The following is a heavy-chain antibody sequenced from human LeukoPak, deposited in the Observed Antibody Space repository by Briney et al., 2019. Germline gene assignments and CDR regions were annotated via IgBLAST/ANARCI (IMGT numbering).Heavy chain of an antibody. V-gene: IGHV3-23*01. J-gene: IGHJ5*02. CDR1: GFTFSSYG. CDR2: ISGSGGST. Sequence: GGSLRLSCAASGFTFSSYGMSWVRQPPGKGLEWVSGISGSGGSTFYADSAKGRFTISRDNAKNSLYLQMNSLRAEDTAVYYCARGAYYYDSSGYYRNWFDPWGQGTLVTVSS. D-gene: IGHD3-22*01. CDR3: ARGAYYYDSSGYYRNWFDP.